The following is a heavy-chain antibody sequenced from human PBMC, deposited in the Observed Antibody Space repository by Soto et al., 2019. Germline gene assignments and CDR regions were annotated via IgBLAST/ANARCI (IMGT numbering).Heavy chain of an antibody. Sequence: TSETLSLTCTVSGGSISSPNFYWSWIRQHPGKGLEWIGHIYYNGTTYYNPTLKSRVSISVDTSKNQFSLKLTSVTAADTAVYYCARSEATVLDYWGQGNLVTVSS. CDR3: ARSEATVLDY. CDR1: GGSISSPNFY. V-gene: IGHV4-31*03. D-gene: IGHD4-17*01. CDR2: IYYNGTT. J-gene: IGHJ4*02.